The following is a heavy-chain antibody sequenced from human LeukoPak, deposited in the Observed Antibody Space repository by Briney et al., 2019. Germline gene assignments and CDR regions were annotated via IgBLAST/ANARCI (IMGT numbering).Heavy chain of an antibody. CDR1: GGSISSYY. V-gene: IGHV4-59*01. D-gene: IGHD6-13*01. CDR2: ISYSGST. Sequence: SETLCLSCTVSGGSISSYYWTWIRQPPGKGLDWTGYISYSGSTNDDPSLNSRVTTSVDTSKNVLYPNLPSVAAAGTAVYCRARGYSRSWYQAVVYIWLFLWGQETRVRVSS. J-gene: IGHJ4*02. CDR3: ARGYSRSWYQAVVYIWLFL.